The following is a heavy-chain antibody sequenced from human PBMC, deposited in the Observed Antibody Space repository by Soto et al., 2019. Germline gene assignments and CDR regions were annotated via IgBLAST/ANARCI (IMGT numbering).Heavy chain of an antibody. CDR3: ARVKGSGWLNWFDP. J-gene: IGHJ5*02. CDR2: INAGNGNT. V-gene: IGHV1-3*01. D-gene: IGHD6-19*01. Sequence: GASVKVSSKASGYTFTSYAMHWVRQAPGQGLEWMGGINAGNGNTKYSQKFQGRVTMTTDTSTSTAYMELRSLRSDDTAVYYCARVKGSGWLNWFDPWGQGTPVTVSS. CDR1: GYTFTSYA.